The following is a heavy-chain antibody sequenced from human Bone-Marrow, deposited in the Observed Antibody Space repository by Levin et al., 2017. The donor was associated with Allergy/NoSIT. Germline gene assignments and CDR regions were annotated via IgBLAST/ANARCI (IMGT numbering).Heavy chain of an antibody. Sequence: ESLKISCTVSGGSFSDSGRYWGWIRQPPGKGLEWTGTIISYSGSTSYNPSLKSRVTISSDTSKNQFSLRLTSLTAADTAVYYCARLFSSGWDYFDLWGQGILVTVSS. CDR3: ARLFSSGWDYFDL. J-gene: IGHJ4*02. CDR1: GGSFSDSGRY. D-gene: IGHD6-19*01. V-gene: IGHV4-39*01. CDR2: ISYSGST.